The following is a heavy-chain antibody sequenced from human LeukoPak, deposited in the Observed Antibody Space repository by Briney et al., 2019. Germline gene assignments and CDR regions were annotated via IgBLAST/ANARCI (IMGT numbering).Heavy chain of an antibody. J-gene: IGHJ4*02. D-gene: IGHD6-13*01. Sequence: SETQSLTCVVSGGSISNSNWWGWVRQPPGKGLEGIGEIYHSETTNYNASLKSRVTILVDKSKNQFSLKLSSVTAADTAVYYCARLSARGRGYFDSWGQGTLVTVSA. CDR3: ARLSARGRGYFDS. CDR2: IYHSETT. V-gene: IGHV4-4*02. CDR1: GGSISNSNW.